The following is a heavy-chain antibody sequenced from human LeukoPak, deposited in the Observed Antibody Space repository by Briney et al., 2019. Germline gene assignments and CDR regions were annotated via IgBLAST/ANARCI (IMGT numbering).Heavy chain of an antibody. V-gene: IGHV1-2*02. CDR2: INPNSGGT. J-gene: IGHJ3*02. D-gene: IGHD4-17*01. CDR1: GYTFTGYY. Sequence: GASVKVSCKASGYTFTGYYMHWVRQAPGQGLEWMGWINPNSGGTNYAQKFQGRVTMTRDTSISTAYMELRGLRSDDTAVYYCARNHYGDFTNDAFDIWGQGTMVTVSS. CDR3: ARNHYGDFTNDAFDI.